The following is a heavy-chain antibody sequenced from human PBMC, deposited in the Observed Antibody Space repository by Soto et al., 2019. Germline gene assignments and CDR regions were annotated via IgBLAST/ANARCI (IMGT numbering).Heavy chain of an antibody. CDR3: ARVMMVRGVVFEY. Sequence: EVQLVESGGGLIQPGGSLRLSCAVSGFSVSSTYMSWVRQAPGKGLEWVSVMYSGGSAYYADSVKGRFSISRENSKNTLSLQMNSLRAEDTAVHYCARVMMVRGVVFEYWGRGTLVTVSS. CDR2: MYSGGSA. CDR1: GFSVSSTY. V-gene: IGHV3-53*01. J-gene: IGHJ4*02. D-gene: IGHD3-10*01.